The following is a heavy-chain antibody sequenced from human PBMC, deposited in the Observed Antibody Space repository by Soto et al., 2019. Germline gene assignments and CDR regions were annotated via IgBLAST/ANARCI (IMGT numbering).Heavy chain of an antibody. Sequence: ASVKVSCKASGYTFTSYYMHWVRQAPGQGLEWMGGIIPIFGTANYAQKFQGRVTITADESTSTAYMELSSLRSEDTAVYYCAKDADSSGYYYVVFDIWGQGTMVTGSS. CDR2: IIPIFGTA. CDR1: GYTFTSYY. D-gene: IGHD3-22*01. J-gene: IGHJ3*02. V-gene: IGHV1-69*13. CDR3: AKDADSSGYYYVVFDI.